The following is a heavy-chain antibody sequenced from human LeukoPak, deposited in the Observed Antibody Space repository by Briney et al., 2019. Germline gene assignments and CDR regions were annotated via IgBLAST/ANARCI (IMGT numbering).Heavy chain of an antibody. CDR1: GGSISSSSYY. D-gene: IGHD3-10*01. J-gene: IGHJ2*01. CDR3: ARALPGLYWYFDL. V-gene: IGHV4-39*07. Sequence: SETLSLTCTVSGGSISSSSYYWGWIRQPPGKGLEWIGSIYYSGSTNYNPSLKSRVTISVDTSKKQFSLKLSSVTAADTAVYYCARALPGLYWYFDLWGRGTLVTVSS. CDR2: IYYSGST.